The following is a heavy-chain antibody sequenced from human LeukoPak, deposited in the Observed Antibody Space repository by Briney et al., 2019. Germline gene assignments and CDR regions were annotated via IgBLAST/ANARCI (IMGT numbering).Heavy chain of an antibody. D-gene: IGHD5-18*01. V-gene: IGHV3-21*01. CDR3: ARGIQLWLHLFDY. CDR2: ISSSSSYI. CDR1: GFTFSSYS. Sequence: PGGSLRLSCAASGFTFSSYSRNWVRQAPGKGLEWVSSISSSSSYIYYADSVKGRFTISRDNAKNSLYLQMNSLRAEDTAVYYCARGIQLWLHLFDYWGQGTLVTVSS. J-gene: IGHJ4*02.